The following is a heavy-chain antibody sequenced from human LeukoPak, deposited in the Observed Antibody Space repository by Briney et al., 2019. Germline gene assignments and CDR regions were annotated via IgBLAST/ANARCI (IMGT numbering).Heavy chain of an antibody. CDR1: GFTFSSFD. D-gene: IGHD1-1*01. CDR3: ARGPPLGKCYYMDV. V-gene: IGHV3-13*01. Sequence: PGGSLRLSCAASGFTFSSFDMHWVRQPTGQGLEWVSTIGTASDTYYPGSVEGRFTLSRDNAKNSLYLQMNSLTAGDTAVYYCARGPPLGKCYYMDVWGKGTTVTVSS. CDR2: IGTASDT. J-gene: IGHJ6*03.